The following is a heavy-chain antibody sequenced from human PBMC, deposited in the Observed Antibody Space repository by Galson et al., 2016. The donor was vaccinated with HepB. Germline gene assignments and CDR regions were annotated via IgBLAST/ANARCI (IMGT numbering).Heavy chain of an antibody. CDR1: GGSIVNHY. D-gene: IGHD3-10*01. J-gene: IGHJ3*01. CDR2: IYKNEST. V-gene: IGHV4-59*11. Sequence: SETLSLTCTVSGGSIVNHYWSWIRQPPGKGLEWIGRIYKNESTKYNPSLTSRVTLSEDMSKNQFSLKLRSVTAADTAIYYRVGPDYFGSGEDAFDVWGHGTMVIVSS. CDR3: VGPDYFGSGEDAFDV.